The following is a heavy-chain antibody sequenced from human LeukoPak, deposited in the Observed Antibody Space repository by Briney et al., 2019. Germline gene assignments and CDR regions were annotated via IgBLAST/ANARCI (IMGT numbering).Heavy chain of an antibody. Sequence: GGSLRLSCAASGFXFSSYAISWVRQAPGKGLEWVSAIYSSGSTYYAASVKGRFTISRDNSKNTLYLQMNSLRAEDTAVYYCASRSLWYGEDYWGQGTLVTVSS. CDR1: GFXFSSYA. V-gene: IGHV3-23*05. CDR3: ASRSLWYGEDY. J-gene: IGHJ4*02. D-gene: IGHD3-10*01. CDR2: IYSSGST.